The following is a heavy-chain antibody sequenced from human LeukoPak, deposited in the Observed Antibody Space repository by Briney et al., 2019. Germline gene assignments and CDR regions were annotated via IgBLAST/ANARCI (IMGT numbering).Heavy chain of an antibody. D-gene: IGHD4-23*01. Sequence: SVKVSCKASGDTFSSYAISWVRQAPGQGLEWMGGIIPIFGTANYAQKFQGRVTITADESTSTAYMELSSLRSEDTAVYYCARKRDGGNPLGYWGQGTLVTVSS. CDR1: GDTFSSYA. CDR3: ARKRDGGNPLGY. J-gene: IGHJ4*02. V-gene: IGHV1-69*13. CDR2: IIPIFGTA.